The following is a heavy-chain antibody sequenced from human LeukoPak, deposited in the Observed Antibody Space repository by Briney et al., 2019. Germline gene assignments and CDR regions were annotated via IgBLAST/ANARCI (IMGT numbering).Heavy chain of an antibody. CDR1: GGSFSGYY. CDR3: ARGYCGMVVTRFLAFDI. V-gene: IGHV4-34*01. CDR2: INHSGST. Sequence: SETLSLTCAVYGGSFSGYYWSWIRQPPGKGLEWIGEINHSGSTNYNPSLKSRVTISVDTSKNQFSLKLSSVTAADTAVYYCARGYCGMVVTRFLAFDIWGQGTMVTVSS. D-gene: IGHD4/OR15-4a*01. J-gene: IGHJ3*02.